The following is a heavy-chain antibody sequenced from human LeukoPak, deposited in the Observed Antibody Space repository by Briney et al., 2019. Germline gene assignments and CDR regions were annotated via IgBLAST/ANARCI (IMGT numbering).Heavy chain of an antibody. CDR1: GFTFSSYG. D-gene: IGHD2-2*01. Sequence: GGSLRLSCAASGFTFSSYGMNWVRQAPGKGLEWVSYISSSSSTIYYADSVKGRFTISRDNAKNSLYLQMNSLRAEDTAVYYCARGFVVVPAANGYWGQGTLVTVSS. CDR3: ARGFVVVPAANGY. V-gene: IGHV3-48*01. J-gene: IGHJ4*02. CDR2: ISSSSSTI.